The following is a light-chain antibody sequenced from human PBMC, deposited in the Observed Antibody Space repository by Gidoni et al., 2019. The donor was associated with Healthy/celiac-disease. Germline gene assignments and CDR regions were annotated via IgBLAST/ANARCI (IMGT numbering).Light chain of an antibody. CDR2: DAS. Sequence: DIQMTQSPSTLSASVGDRVTITCRASQRISSWLAWYQQKPGKAPKLRIYDASSLESGVPSRFSGSGSGTEFTLTISSLQPDDFATYYCQQYNSYRTFGQGTKVEIK. V-gene: IGKV1-5*01. CDR3: QQYNSYRT. CDR1: QRISSW. J-gene: IGKJ1*01.